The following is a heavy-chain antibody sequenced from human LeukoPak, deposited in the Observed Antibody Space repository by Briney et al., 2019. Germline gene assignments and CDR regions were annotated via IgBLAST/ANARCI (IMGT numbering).Heavy chain of an antibody. CDR1: GFTVSSSY. Sequence: PGGSLRLSCAASGFTVSSSYMCWVRQAPGKGLEWVSVLYSGGSTYYADSVKGRFTISRDNSKNTLYLQMNSLRAEDTAVYYCARSHRGSNSLSFDIWGQGTKVTVSS. D-gene: IGHD1-26*01. J-gene: IGHJ3*02. V-gene: IGHV3-53*01. CDR3: ARSHRGSNSLSFDI. CDR2: LYSGGST.